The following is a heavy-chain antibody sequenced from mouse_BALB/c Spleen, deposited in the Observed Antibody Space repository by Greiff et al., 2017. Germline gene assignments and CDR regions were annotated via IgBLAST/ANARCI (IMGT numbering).Heavy chain of an antibody. J-gene: IGHJ4*01. Sequence: EVQVVESGAELVRSGASVKLSCTASGFNIKDYYMHWVKQRPEQGLEWIGWIDPENGDTEYAPKFQGKATMTADTSSNTAYLQLSSLTSEDTAVYYCNAHYYGSSLYAMDYWGQGTSVTVSS. D-gene: IGHD1-1*01. CDR2: IDPENGDT. CDR1: GFNIKDYY. CDR3: NAHYYGSSLYAMDY. V-gene: IGHV14-4*02.